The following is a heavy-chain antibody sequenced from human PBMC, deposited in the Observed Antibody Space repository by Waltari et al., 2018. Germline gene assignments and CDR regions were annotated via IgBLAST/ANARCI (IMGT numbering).Heavy chain of an antibody. CDR1: GGSFSGYY. CDR3: ARAYQLLSGGWCDP. D-gene: IGHD2-2*01. CDR2: ISHSGST. Sequence: QVQLQQWGAGLLKPSETLSLTCAVYGGSFSGYYWSWIRQPPGKGLEGIGEISHSGSTNYNPPLKSRVTISVDTSKNQFSLKLSSVTAADTAVYSCARAYQLLSGGWCDPGGQGTLVTVSS. J-gene: IGHJ5*02. V-gene: IGHV4-34*01.